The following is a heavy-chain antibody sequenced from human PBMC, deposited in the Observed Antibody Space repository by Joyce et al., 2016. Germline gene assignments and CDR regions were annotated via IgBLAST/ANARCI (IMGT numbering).Heavy chain of an antibody. CDR3: AKDRATNWSLDY. D-gene: IGHD1-1*01. CDR1: GFTFSSNA. CDR2: ISYDANTI. V-gene: IGHV3-30*18. Sequence: QVQLVESGGGVVQPGRSLRLSCAASGFTFSSNAMHWVRQAPGKGLEWVAFISYDANTIYDGDSVRGRFTISRDNSKNTVYLQMNSLRAEDTAVYYCAKDRATNWSLDYWGQGTLVTVSS. J-gene: IGHJ4*02.